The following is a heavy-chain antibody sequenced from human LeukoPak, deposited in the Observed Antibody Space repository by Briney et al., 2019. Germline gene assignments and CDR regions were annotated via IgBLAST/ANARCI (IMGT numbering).Heavy chain of an antibody. CDR3: AKDLLAYCGGDCYSMAFDY. CDR1: GFTFSTYG. J-gene: IGHJ4*02. Sequence: GGSLRLSCAASGFTFSTYGMHWVRQAPGKGLEWVAVIWYDGSNSYYADSVKGRFTISRDNSKNTLYLQMNSLRGEDTAVYYCAKDLLAYCGGDCYSMAFDYWGQGTLVTVSS. V-gene: IGHV3-33*06. CDR2: IWYDGSNS. D-gene: IGHD2-21*02.